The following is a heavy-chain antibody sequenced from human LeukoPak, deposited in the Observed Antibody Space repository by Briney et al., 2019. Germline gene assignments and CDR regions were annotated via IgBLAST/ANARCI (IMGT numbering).Heavy chain of an antibody. CDR1: GFSFSSYW. CDR2: INTDGSST. V-gene: IGHV3-74*01. CDR3: ACEDRYYYVG. D-gene: IGHD3-10*02. Sequence: GGSLRLSCAASGFSFSSYWMHWVRQAPGKGLVWVSRINTDGSSTIYADSVKGRFTISRDNSKNTLYLQMNSLRAEDTAVYYCACEDRYYYVGWGQGTLVTVSS. J-gene: IGHJ4*02.